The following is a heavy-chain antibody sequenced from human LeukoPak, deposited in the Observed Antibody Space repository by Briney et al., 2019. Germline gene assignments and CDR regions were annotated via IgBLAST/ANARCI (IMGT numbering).Heavy chain of an antibody. J-gene: IGHJ5*02. CDR2: INPSGGST. D-gene: IGHD3-10*01. CDR1: GYTFTSYY. CDR3: ARDVLYGSDIGPLPRGWFDP. V-gene: IGHV1-46*01. Sequence: ASVKVSCKASGYTFTSYYMHWVRQAPGQGLEWMGIINPSGGSTSYAQKFQGRVTMTRDMSTSTVYMELSSLRSEDTAVYYCARDVLYGSDIGPLPRGWFDPWGQGTLVTVSS.